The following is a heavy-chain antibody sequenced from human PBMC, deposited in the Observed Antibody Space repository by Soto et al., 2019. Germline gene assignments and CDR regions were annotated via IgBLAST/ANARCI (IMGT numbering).Heavy chain of an antibody. J-gene: IGHJ4*02. CDR2: ISFSGST. CDR3: ASLVNGQHEYFDY. D-gene: IGHD6-13*01. CDR1: GGSISSRSYY. Sequence: PSETLSLTYIVSGGSISSRSYYWGWIRQPPGKGLEWIGTISFSGSTYYGLSLKSRLTISVDTSRNHFSLKLSSVTAADTAVYYCASLVNGQHEYFDYWGQGALVTVSS. V-gene: IGHV4-39*02.